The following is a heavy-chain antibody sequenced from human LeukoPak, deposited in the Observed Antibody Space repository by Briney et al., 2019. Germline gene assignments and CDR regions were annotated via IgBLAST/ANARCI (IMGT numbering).Heavy chain of an antibody. J-gene: IGHJ4*02. V-gene: IGHV3-30*18. CDR1: GFTFSSYR. CDR3: AKSSDYYGSGSYLVASYFGDYFDY. Sequence: GGSLGLSCAASGFTFSSYRMHWVRQAPGKGLEWVAVISYDESNKYYADSVKGRFTISRDNSKNTLYLQMNSLRAEDTAVYYCAKSSDYYGSGSYLVASYFGDYFDYWGQGTLVTVSS. CDR2: ISYDESNK. D-gene: IGHD3-10*01.